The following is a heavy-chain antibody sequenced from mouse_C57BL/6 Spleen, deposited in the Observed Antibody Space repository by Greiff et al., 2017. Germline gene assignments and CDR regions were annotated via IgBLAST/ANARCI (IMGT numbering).Heavy chain of an antibody. D-gene: IGHD2-4*01. CDR1: GYTFTSYW. Sequence: QVQLQQPGAELVKPGASVKMSCKASGYTFTSYWITWVKQRSGQGVEWIGDSYPGSGSTNDNEKFKSKATLTVDTSSSTAYMQLSSLTSEDSAIYDCARGGMGLRPDWGQGTLVTVSA. V-gene: IGHV1-55*01. CDR2: SYPGSGST. CDR3: ARGGMGLRPD. J-gene: IGHJ3*01.